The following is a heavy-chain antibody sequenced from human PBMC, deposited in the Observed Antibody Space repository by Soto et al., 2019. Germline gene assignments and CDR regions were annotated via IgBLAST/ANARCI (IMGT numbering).Heavy chain of an antibody. CDR3: ARDQYDFWSGYHPFDY. CDR2: ISAYNGNT. Sequence: ASVKVSCKAAGYTFTSYGISWVRQAPGQGFEWMGWISAYNGNTNYAQKLQGRVTMTTDTSTSTAYMELRSLRSDDTAVYYCARDQYDFWSGYHPFDYWGQGTLVTVSS. D-gene: IGHD3-3*01. J-gene: IGHJ4*02. V-gene: IGHV1-18*01. CDR1: GYTFTSYG.